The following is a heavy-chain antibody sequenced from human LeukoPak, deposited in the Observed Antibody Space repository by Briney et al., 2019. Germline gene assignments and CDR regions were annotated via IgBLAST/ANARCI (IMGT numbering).Heavy chain of an antibody. V-gene: IGHV1-69*13. J-gene: IGHJ4*02. CDR1: GGTFSSYA. Sequence: SVKVSCKASGGTFSSYAISWVRQAPGQGLEWMGGIIPIFGTANYAQKFQGRVTITADESTSTAYMELSSLRSEDTAVYYCARGSGNVGSPPYGSGIWGQGTLVTVSS. CDR3: ARGSGNVGSPPYGSGI. D-gene: IGHD3-10*01. CDR2: IIPIFGTA.